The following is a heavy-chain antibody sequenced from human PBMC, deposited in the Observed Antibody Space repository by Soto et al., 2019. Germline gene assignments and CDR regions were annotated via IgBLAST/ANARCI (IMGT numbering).Heavy chain of an antibody. CDR1: VGSFNGYY. V-gene: IGHV4-34*01. Sequence: SETLSLTCAVYVGSFNGYYWSFVRQPPGKGLEWIGEINQGGSTNYNPSLKRRVTMSVDTSKNQFSLKLTSVTAADTAVYYCARGRDSSSTFSHDYVMDVWAQGTTVT. J-gene: IGHJ6*02. CDR2: INQGGST. CDR3: ARGRDSSSTFSHDYVMDV. D-gene: IGHD6-6*01.